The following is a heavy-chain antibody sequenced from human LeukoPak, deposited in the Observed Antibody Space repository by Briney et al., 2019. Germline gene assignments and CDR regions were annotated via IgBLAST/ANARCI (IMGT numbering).Heavy chain of an antibody. CDR1: GGSISSSNYY. CDR3: ARDAFFYYYFLDV. CDR2: IYYSGST. V-gene: IGHV4-39*07. D-gene: IGHD2/OR15-2a*01. Sequence: PSETLPLTCTVSGGSISSSNYYWGWIRQPPGKGLEWIGNIYYSGSTNYNPSLKSRVTISVDTSENHFSLKLSSVTAADTAVYYCARDAFFYYYFLDVWGKGTTVTVSS. J-gene: IGHJ6*03.